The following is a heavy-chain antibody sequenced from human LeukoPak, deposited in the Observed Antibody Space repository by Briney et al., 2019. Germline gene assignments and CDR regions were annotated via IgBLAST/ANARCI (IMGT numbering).Heavy chain of an antibody. CDR3: ARDGKSSSSSGGWGYYYYYMDV. D-gene: IGHD6-6*01. CDR1: GFTFSSYW. CDR2: IKQDGSEK. V-gene: IGHV3-7*01. Sequence: GGSLRLSCAASGFTFSSYWMSWVRQAPGKGLEWVANIKQDGSEKYYVDSVKGRFTISRDNAKNSLYLQMNSLRAEDTAVYYCARDGKSSSSSGGWGYYYYYMDVWGKGTTVTVSS. J-gene: IGHJ6*03.